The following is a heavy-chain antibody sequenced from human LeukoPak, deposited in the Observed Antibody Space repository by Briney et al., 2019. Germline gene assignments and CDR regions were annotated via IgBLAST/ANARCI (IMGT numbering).Heavy chain of an antibody. D-gene: IGHD3-22*01. V-gene: IGHV1-69*05. CDR2: IIPIFGTA. CDR1: GYTFTGYY. Sequence: ASVKVSCKASGYTFTGYYIHWVRQAPGQGLEWMGGIIPIFGTANYAQKFQGRVTITTDESTSTAYMELSSLRSEDTAVYYCARGLNYYDSSGYLGYWGQGTLVTVSS. J-gene: IGHJ4*02. CDR3: ARGLNYYDSSGYLGY.